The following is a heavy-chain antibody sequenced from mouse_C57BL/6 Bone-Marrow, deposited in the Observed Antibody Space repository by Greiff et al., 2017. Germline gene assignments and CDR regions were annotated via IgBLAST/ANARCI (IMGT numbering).Heavy chain of an antibody. CDR3: SDDSAVYCCACRGSSPLGYFDV. Sequence: QVQLQQSGPELARPWASVKISCQAFYTFSRRVHFAIRDTNYWMQWVKQRPGQGLEWIGAIYPGNGDPSYNQKSKGKATLTADKSSSTSYMQLSTLTSDDSAVYCCACRGSSPLGYFDVWGTGTTVTVSS. CDR2: GQGLEWIG. CDR1: YTFSRRVH. V-gene: IGHV1-87*01. D-gene: IGHD1-1*01. J-gene: IGHJ1*03.